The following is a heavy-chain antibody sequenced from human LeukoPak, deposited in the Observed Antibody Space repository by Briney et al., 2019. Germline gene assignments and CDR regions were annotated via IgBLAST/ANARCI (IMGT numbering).Heavy chain of an antibody. CDR3: AKDLGYCGGDCYSFIDY. V-gene: IGHV3-33*06. CDR2: IWYDGSNK. CDR1: GFTFSSYG. Sequence: PGRSLRLSCAASGFTFSSYGMHWVRQAPGKGREWVAVIWYDGSNKYYADSVKGRFTISRDNSKNTLYLQMNSLRAEDTAVYYCAKDLGYCGGDCYSFIDYWGQGTLVTVSS. J-gene: IGHJ4*02. D-gene: IGHD2-21*02.